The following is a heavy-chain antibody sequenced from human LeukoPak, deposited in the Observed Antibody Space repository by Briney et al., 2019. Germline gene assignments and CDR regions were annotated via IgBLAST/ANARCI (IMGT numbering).Heavy chain of an antibody. CDR3: ARAINWNLYY. D-gene: IGHD1-20*01. Sequence: ASVKVSCKASGYSFISYDTNWVRQATGQGLEWMGWMSPSSGNTGYAQKFQGRVTMTRDTSTSTAYMELNSLTSEDTAVYFCARAINWNLYYWGQGALVTVSS. CDR1: GYSFISYD. V-gene: IGHV1-8*01. CDR2: MSPSSGNT. J-gene: IGHJ4*02.